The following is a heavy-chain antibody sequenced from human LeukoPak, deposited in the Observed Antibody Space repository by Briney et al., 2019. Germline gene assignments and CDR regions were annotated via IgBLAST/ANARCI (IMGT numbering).Heavy chain of an antibody. CDR2: IIPIFGTA. V-gene: IGHV1-69*05. CDR3: ARVIYWNYPVDYYYYYMDV. CDR1: GYTFTGYY. Sequence: SVEVSCKASGYTFTGYYMHWVRQAPGQGLEWMGRIIPIFGTANYAQKFQGRVTITTDEPTSTAYMELSSLRSEDTAVYYCARVIYWNYPVDYYYYYMDVWGKGTTVTVSS. D-gene: IGHD1-7*01. J-gene: IGHJ6*03.